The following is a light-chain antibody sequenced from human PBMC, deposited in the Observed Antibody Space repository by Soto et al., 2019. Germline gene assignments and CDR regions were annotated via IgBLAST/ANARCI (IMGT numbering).Light chain of an antibody. CDR2: GSS. CDR3: QQFGSSPGFT. V-gene: IGKV3-20*01. Sequence: EIVLTQSPGTLSLSPGERATLSCRASQSINNSYFAWYQQKPGPAPRLLLYGSSSMATGIPDRFIGSGCGTDFTLTISRLEPEDFAVYYCQQFGSSPGFTFGPGTKVDIK. J-gene: IGKJ3*01. CDR1: QSINNSY.